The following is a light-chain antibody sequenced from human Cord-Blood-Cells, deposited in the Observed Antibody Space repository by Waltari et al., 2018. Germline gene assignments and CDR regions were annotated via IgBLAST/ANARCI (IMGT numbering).Light chain of an antibody. Sequence: QSALTQPASVSGSPGQSITISCTGTRSDVGGYKYVSWYQQHPGKAPKLMIYDVSNRPSGVSNRFSGSKSGNTASLTISGLQAEDEADYYCSSYTSSSTNWVFGGGTKLTVL. V-gene: IGLV2-14*01. CDR1: RSDVGGYKY. CDR3: SSYTSSSTNWV. J-gene: IGLJ3*02. CDR2: DVS.